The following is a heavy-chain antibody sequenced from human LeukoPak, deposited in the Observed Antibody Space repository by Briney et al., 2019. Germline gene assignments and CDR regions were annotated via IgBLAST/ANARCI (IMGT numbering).Heavy chain of an antibody. D-gene: IGHD1-26*01. CDR1: GGSISSSPYY. CDR2: IYYSGST. V-gene: IGHV4-39*07. J-gene: IGHJ4*02. Sequence: SQTLSLTCTVSGGSISSSPYYWGWIRQPPGKGLEWIGSIYYSGSTYYNPSLKSRVTLSVDTSKSQFSLKVTSVTAADTAMYYCARGQFWRGSEIRVWGQGTLVTVSS. CDR3: ARGQFWRGSEIRV.